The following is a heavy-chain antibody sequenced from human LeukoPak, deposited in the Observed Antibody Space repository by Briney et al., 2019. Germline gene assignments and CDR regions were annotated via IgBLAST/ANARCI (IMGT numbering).Heavy chain of an antibody. CDR1: GFTFSSYG. Sequence: GRSLRLSCAASGFTFSSYGMHWVRQAPGKGLEWVAVISYDGSNKYYADSVKGRFTISRDNSKNTLYLQMNSLRAEDTAVYYCAKVPGYSSSWYWRDWFDPWGQGTLVTVSS. CDR2: ISYDGSNK. CDR3: AKVPGYSSSWYWRDWFDP. J-gene: IGHJ5*02. V-gene: IGHV3-30*18. D-gene: IGHD6-13*01.